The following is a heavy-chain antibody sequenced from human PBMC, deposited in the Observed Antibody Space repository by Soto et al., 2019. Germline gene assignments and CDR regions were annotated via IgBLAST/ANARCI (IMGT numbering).Heavy chain of an antibody. V-gene: IGHV1-3*01. CDR3: ARDHNFGFILYAMDV. CDR2: INPDNGNT. J-gene: IGHJ6*02. D-gene: IGHD2-15*01. Sequence: ASVKVSCKASGYTFTRYTMNWVRQAPGQRLEWMGWINPDNGNTKSSQKFQDRVIITRDTSASTAYMDLSSLKSEDTAVYYCARDHNFGFILYAMDVWGQGTTVTVSS. CDR1: GYTFTRYT.